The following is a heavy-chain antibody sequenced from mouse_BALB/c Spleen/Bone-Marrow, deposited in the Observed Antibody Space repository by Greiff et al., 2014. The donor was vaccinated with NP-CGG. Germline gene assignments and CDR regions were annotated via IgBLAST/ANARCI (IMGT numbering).Heavy chain of an antibody. D-gene: IGHD2-14*01. CDR3: ARDRGVQGYAMDY. J-gene: IGHJ4*01. V-gene: IGHV5-4*02. Sequence: EVKLMESGGGLVKPGGSLKLSCAASGFTFSDFYMYWVRQTPEKRLEWVATISYGGSYIYYPDSVKGRFTISRDDAKNNLYLQMSSLKSEDTVMYYCARDRGVQGYAMDYWGQGTSVTVSS. CDR1: GFTFSDFY. CDR2: ISYGGSYI.